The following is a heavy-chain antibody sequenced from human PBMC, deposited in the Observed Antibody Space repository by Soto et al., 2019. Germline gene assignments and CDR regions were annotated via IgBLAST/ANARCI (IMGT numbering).Heavy chain of an antibody. CDR3: AGGGLSGRGRDA. J-gene: IGHJ6*02. V-gene: IGHV3-30*03. D-gene: IGHD2-2*01. CDR1: GFIFSNYG. Sequence: QVQLVESGGGVVQPGRSLRLSCAASGFIFSNYGMHWVRQAPGKGLEWMAVTSYDGSKKYYADSVKGRFTISKDNSEHTEHLHLIRLRIEDTAGCCWAGGGLSGRGRDACGQGATVTVSS. CDR2: TSYDGSKK.